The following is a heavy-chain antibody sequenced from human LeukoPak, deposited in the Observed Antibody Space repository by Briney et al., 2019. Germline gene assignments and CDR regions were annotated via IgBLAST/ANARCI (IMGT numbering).Heavy chain of an antibody. CDR3: ASVLNYSYGMDV. Sequence: SETLSLTCAVSGGSMCSSNWWSWVRPPPGKGLEWIVEIYHRGGTNYNPSLKSRVTISVDKSKNQFSLKLNSVTAADTAVYYCASVLNYSYGMDVWGQGTTVTVSS. CDR1: GGSMCSSNW. J-gene: IGHJ6*02. V-gene: IGHV4-4*02. D-gene: IGHD3-10*01. CDR2: IYHRGGT.